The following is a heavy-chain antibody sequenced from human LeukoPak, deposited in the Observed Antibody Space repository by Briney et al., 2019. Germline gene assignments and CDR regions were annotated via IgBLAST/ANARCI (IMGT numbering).Heavy chain of an antibody. CDR3: AKVGLGECGGDCYYYGMDV. Sequence: PGGSLRLSCAASGFTFSSYAMSWVRQAPGKGLEWVSAISGSGGSTYYADSVKGRFTISRDNSKNTLYLQMNSLRAEDTAVYYCAKVGLGECGGDCYYYGMDVWGQGTTVTVSS. V-gene: IGHV3-23*01. CDR2: ISGSGGST. D-gene: IGHD2-21*01. J-gene: IGHJ6*02. CDR1: GFTFSSYA.